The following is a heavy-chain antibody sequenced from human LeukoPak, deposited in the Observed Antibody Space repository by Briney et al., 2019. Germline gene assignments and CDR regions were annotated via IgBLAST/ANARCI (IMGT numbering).Heavy chain of an antibody. CDR2: ISSSSSYI. V-gene: IGHV3-21*04. CDR1: GFTFSSYS. Sequence: GGSLRLSCAASGFTFSSYSMNWVRQAPGEGLEWVSSISSSSSYIYYADSVKGRFTISRDNAKNSLYLQMNSLRAEDTAVYYCAKTRPLDSSSWSHGDYWGQGTLVTVSS. J-gene: IGHJ4*02. CDR3: AKTRPLDSSSWSHGDY. D-gene: IGHD6-13*01.